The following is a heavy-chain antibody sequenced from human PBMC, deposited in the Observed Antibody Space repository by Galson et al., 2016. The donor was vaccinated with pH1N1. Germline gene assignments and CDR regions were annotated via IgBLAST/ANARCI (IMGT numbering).Heavy chain of an antibody. V-gene: IGHV3-30*18. D-gene: IGHD2-15*01. J-gene: IGHJ5*02. CDR3: AKASQYCRGGSCYANWLDP. CDR2: ISYDGSDQ. Sequence: SLRLSCAASGFTFSNFGIHWVRQAPGKGLEWVAVISYDGSDQYYADSVKGLVTISRDNSKNTVYLLLNSVTTEDTAVYFCAKASQYCRGGSCYANWLDPWGQGTLVTVSS. CDR1: GFTFSNFG.